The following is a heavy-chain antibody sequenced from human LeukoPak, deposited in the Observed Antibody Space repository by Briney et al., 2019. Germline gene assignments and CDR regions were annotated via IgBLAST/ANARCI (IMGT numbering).Heavy chain of an antibody. CDR2: INSSGGST. Sequence: ASVKVSCKASGYTFTSFYMHWVRQAPGQGLESMGIINSSGGSTSYAQKFQGRVTMTTDTSTSTVYMGLSSLRSEDTAMYYCARQLTGGYFDYWGQGTLVTVTS. J-gene: IGHJ4*02. CDR3: ARQLTGGYFDY. CDR1: GYTFTSFY. D-gene: IGHD2-2*01. V-gene: IGHV1-46*01.